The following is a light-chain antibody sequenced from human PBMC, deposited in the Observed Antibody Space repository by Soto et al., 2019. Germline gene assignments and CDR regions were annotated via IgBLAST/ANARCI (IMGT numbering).Light chain of an antibody. CDR2: AAS. Sequence: DIQLTQSPSFLSASVGDRITITCRASQGISSYLAWYQQKPGKAPKLLIYAASTLQSGVPSRFSGSGSGTEFTLTISSLQPEDFATYYCRQVNSYPFLTFGGGTKVEIK. J-gene: IGKJ4*01. CDR3: RQVNSYPFLT. V-gene: IGKV1-9*01. CDR1: QGISSY.